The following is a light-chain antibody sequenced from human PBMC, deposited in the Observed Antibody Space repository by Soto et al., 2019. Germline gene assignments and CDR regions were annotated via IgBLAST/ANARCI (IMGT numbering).Light chain of an antibody. CDR3: QQYNTWPRGT. CDR2: GVP. V-gene: IGKV3-15*01. J-gene: IGKJ1*01. Sequence: DILMTQSPATLPVSTGETATLACRASQSVSSSLAWYQQKPGQPPKLLIYGVPTRATGIPARFSGSGSGTEFVFTLSGLQSEDFAMYYCQQYNTWPRGTFGQGTNVEVK. CDR1: QSVSSS.